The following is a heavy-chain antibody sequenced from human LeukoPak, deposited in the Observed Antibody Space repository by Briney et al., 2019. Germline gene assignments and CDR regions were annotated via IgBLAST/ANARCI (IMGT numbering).Heavy chain of an antibody. CDR2: ISAYNGNT. Sequence: ASVKVSCKASGYTFTSYGISWVRQAPGQGLEWMGWISAYNGNTNYAQKLQGRVTMTTDTSTSTAYMELRSLRSDDTAVYYCAREGDTATLGYYYYGMDVWAQGTTVTVSS. CDR3: AREGDTATLGYYYYGMDV. J-gene: IGHJ6*02. V-gene: IGHV1-18*01. D-gene: IGHD5-18*01. CDR1: GYTFTSYG.